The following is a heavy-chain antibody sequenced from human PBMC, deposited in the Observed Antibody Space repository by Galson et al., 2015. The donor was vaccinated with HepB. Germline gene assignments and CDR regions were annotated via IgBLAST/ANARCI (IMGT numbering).Heavy chain of an antibody. CDR1: GYTFTSYG. D-gene: IGHD6-13*01. J-gene: IGHJ6*02. CDR2: ISAYNGNT. V-gene: IGHV1-18*04. CDR3: AGSWYGNYYYGMDV. Sequence: SVKVSCKASGYTFTSYGISWVRQAPGQGLEWMGWISAYNGNTNYAQKLQGRVTMTTDTSTSTACMELRSLRSDDTAVYYCAGSWYGNYYYGMDVWGQGTTVTVSS.